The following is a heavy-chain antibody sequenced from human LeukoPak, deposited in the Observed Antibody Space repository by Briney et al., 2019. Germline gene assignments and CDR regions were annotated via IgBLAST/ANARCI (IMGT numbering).Heavy chain of an antibody. CDR2: IYHSGST. V-gene: IGHV4-38-2*02. D-gene: IGHD6-13*01. J-gene: IGHJ4*02. Sequence: SETLSLTCTVSGYSISSGYYWGWIRQPPGKGLEWIGSIYHSGSTYYNPSLKSRVTMSVDTSKNQFSLKLSSVTAADTAVYYCARAPAPRISSSWAYWGQEPLVTVSS. CDR1: GYSISSGYY. CDR3: ARAPAPRISSSWAY.